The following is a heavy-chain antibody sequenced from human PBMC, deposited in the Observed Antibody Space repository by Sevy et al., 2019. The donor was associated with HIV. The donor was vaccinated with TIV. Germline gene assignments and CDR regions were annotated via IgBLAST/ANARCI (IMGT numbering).Heavy chain of an antibody. CDR3: ARDDFWSGYYLYYGMDV. J-gene: IGHJ6*02. CDR1: GYTFTGYY. V-gene: IGHV1-2*02. Sequence: ASVKVSCKASGYTFTGYYMHWVLQAPGQGLEWMGWINPNSGGTNYAQKFQGRVTMTRDTSISTAYMELSRLRSDDTAVYYCARDDFWSGYYLYYGMDVWGQRTTVTVSS. CDR2: INPNSGGT. D-gene: IGHD3-3*01.